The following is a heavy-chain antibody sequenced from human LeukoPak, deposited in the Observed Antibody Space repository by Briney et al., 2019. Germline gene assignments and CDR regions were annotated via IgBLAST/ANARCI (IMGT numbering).Heavy chain of an antibody. CDR3: ARDYKYAFDN. Sequence: SGGSLRLSCAASGFTVSSNYMSWVRQAPGKGLEWISYIGIDSGNTNYADSVKGRFTISGDKAKNSLYLQMNSLRVEDTAVYYCARDYKYAFDNWGQGTLVTVSS. V-gene: IGHV3-11*06. J-gene: IGHJ4*02. CDR1: GFTVSSNY. CDR2: IGIDSGNT. D-gene: IGHD5-24*01.